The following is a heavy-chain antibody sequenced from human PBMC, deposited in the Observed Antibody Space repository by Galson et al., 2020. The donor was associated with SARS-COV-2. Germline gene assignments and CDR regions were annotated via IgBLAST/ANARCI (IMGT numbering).Heavy chain of an antibody. CDR1: GFSFSDVW. CDR3: STLRN. Sequence: GESLKISCAASGFSFSDVWMTWVRQAPGKGLEWVAFIKSKSDGGTADYAAPAKGRFTISRDDSKRTLYLQMNSLKSDDTGVYYCSTLRNWGRGTLVTVSS. CDR2: IKSKSDGGTA. V-gene: IGHV3-15*01. D-gene: IGHD3-16*01. J-gene: IGHJ4*02.